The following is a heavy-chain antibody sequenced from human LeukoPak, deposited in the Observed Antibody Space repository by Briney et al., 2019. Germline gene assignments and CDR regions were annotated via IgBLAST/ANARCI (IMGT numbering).Heavy chain of an antibody. Sequence: HGESLKISCKDSPYYFINFWIGWVRQMPGKGLEWMGIIYPADSDTRYNPSFQGHVTISADRSASTAYLQWHSLKALDTAIYYCARGINDEYFQSWGQGTLVTVSS. CDR3: ARGINDEYFQS. J-gene: IGHJ1*01. CDR2: IYPADSDT. D-gene: IGHD2/OR15-2a*01. CDR1: PYYFINFW. V-gene: IGHV5-51*01.